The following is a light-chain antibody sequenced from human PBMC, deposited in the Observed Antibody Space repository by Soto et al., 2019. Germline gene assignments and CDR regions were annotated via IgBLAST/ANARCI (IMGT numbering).Light chain of an antibody. CDR1: QSVSSS. CDR3: QQRSNWPPEVT. V-gene: IGKV3-11*01. CDR2: DAS. Sequence: EIVLTQSPDTLSLSPGERATLSCRASQSVSSSLAWYQQKPGQAPRLLIYDASNRATGIPARFSGSGSGTDLTLNISSLEPEDFAVYYCQQRSNWPPEVTFGPGTKVDL. J-gene: IGKJ3*01.